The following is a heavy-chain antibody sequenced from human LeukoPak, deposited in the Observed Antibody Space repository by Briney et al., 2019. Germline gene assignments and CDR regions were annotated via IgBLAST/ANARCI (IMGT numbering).Heavy chain of an antibody. CDR3: ATIATPQDY. CDR1: GFTFSTYW. Sequence: GGSLRLSCAASGFTFSTYWMHWVRQAPGKGLVWVSRINNDGSTTTYADSVKGRFTISRDNAKNTLHLQMNSLRAEDTAVYYCATIATPQDYWGQGTLVTVSS. V-gene: IGHV3-74*01. J-gene: IGHJ4*02. CDR2: INNDGSTT. D-gene: IGHD2-21*01.